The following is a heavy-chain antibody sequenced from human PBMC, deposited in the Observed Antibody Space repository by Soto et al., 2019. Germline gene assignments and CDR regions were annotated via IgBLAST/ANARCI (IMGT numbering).Heavy chain of an antibody. CDR2: IYYSGST. J-gene: IGHJ4*02. CDR3: ARGTVVVPAAFDY. CDR1: GGSISSYY. D-gene: IGHD2-2*01. Sequence: PSETLSLTCTVSGGSISSYYWSWIRQPPGKGLEWIGYIYYSGSTNYNPSLKSRVTISVDTSKNQFSLKLSSVTAADTAVYYCARGTVVVPAAFDYWGQGTLVTVSS. V-gene: IGHV4-59*01.